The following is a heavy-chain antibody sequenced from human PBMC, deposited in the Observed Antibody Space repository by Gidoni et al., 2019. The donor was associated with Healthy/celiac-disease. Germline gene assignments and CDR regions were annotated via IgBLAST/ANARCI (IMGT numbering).Heavy chain of an antibody. J-gene: IGHJ4*02. V-gene: IGHV3-21*01. CDR2: ISSSSSYI. CDR3: ARDVAAAIDY. CDR1: RFTFSSYS. Sequence: EVQLVESGGGLVKPGGSLRLSCAPSRFTFSSYSMNWVRQAPGKVLEWVSSISSSSSYIYYADSVKGRFTISRDNAKNSLYLQMNSLRAEDTAVYYCARDVAAAIDYWGQGTLVTVSS.